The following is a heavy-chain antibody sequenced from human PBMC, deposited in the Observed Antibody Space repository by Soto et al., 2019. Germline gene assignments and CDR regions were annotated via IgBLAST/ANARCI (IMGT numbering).Heavy chain of an antibody. Sequence: QVQLVESGGGVVQPGRSLRLSCAASGFTFSSYGMHWVRQAPGKGLEWVAVISYDGSNKYYADSVKGRFTISRDNSKNTLYLQMKSLGAEDTAVYYFANLYHRDLRSSWGVDYGMDVWGKGTTVTVSS. CDR1: GFTFSSYG. J-gene: IGHJ6*04. CDR3: ANLYHRDLRSSWGVDYGMDV. V-gene: IGHV3-30*18. D-gene: IGHD6-13*01. CDR2: ISYDGSNK.